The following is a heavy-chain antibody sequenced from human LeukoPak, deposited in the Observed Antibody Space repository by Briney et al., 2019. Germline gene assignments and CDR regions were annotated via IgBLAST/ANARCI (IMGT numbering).Heavy chain of an antibody. V-gene: IGHV3-23*01. CDR2: ISGSGGNT. CDR3: AKGLRGSSYDY. CDR1: GFTLNNFA. Sequence: PGGSLRLSCAASGFTLNNFAMSWVRQAPGKGLEWVSGISGSGGNTHYADSVKGRFTISRDNSKNMLYLQMNSLRAEDTAAYYCAKGLRGSSYDYWGQGTLVTVSS. D-gene: IGHD6-13*01. J-gene: IGHJ4*02.